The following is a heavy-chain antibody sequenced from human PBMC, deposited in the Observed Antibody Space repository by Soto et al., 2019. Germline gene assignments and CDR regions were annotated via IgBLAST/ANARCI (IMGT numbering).Heavy chain of an antibody. CDR1: GGSISSGGYY. CDR2: IYYSGRT. V-gene: IGHV4-31*03. J-gene: IGHJ6*02. D-gene: IGHD2-15*01. CDR3: ARIIGQDYYYYGMDV. Sequence: QVQLEESGPGLVKPSQTLSLTCTVSGGSISSGGYYWSWIRQHPGKGLEWVAYIYYSGRTYYNPSLKSRVTISVDTSKNQFSLKLSSVTAADTAVYYCARIIGQDYYYYGMDVWGQGTTVTVSS.